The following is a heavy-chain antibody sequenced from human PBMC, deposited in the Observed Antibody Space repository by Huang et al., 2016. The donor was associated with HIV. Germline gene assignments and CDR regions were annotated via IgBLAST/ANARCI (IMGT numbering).Heavy chain of an antibody. J-gene: IGHJ4*02. CDR1: GYTFPTDH. CDR3: ARALLLFGLGSPLDF. V-gene: IGHV1-46*01. Sequence: QVQLVQSGAEVKKHGASVTISCTASGYTFPTDHMHWVRQAPGQGLEWTRMINPSGSSTRYARPFQGRVTMTSDTSTSTVYMELGSLTPEDTAVYYCARALLLFGLGSPLDFWGQGSLVTVSS. CDR2: INPSGSST. D-gene: IGHD3-10*01.